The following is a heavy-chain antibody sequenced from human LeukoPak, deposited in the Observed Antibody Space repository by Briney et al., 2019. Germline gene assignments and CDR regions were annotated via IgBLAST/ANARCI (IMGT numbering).Heavy chain of an antibody. J-gene: IGHJ4*02. V-gene: IGHV3-33*06. CDR3: AKSQTRMTTVTPHDY. D-gene: IGHD4-17*01. Sequence: GRSLRLSCAASGFTFSSYGMHWVRQAPGKGLEWVAVIWYDGSNKYYADSVKGRFTISRDNSKNTLHLQMNSLRAEDTAVYYCAKSQTRMTTVTPHDYWGQGTLVTVSS. CDR2: IWYDGSNK. CDR1: GFTFSSYG.